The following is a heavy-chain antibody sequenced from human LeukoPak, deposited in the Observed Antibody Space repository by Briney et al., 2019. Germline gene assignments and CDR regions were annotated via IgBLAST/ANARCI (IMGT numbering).Heavy chain of an antibody. Sequence: GSLRLSCAASGFTFSSYAMSWVRQAPGKGLEWVSAISGSGGSTYYADSVKGRFTISRDNSKNTLYLQMNSLRAEDTAVYYCAKRTGYCSGGSCYSGAFDIWGQGTMVTVSS. J-gene: IGHJ3*02. CDR3: AKRTGYCSGGSCYSGAFDI. D-gene: IGHD2-15*01. CDR1: GFTFSSYA. V-gene: IGHV3-23*01. CDR2: ISGSGGST.